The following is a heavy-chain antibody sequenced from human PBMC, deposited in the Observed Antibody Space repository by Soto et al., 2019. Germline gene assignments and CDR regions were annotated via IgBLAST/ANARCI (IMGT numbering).Heavy chain of an antibody. D-gene: IGHD2-15*01. CDR3: ARTSRPNCSGGTCYFDY. CDR1: GFTVIDSY. Sequence: GGSLRLSCAASGFTVIDSYMNWVRQAPGKGLEWVSVIYSGGSTSYADSAKGQFAIFRDNSKNTLYLQMNSLRAEDTAVYYCARTSRPNCSGGTCYFDYWGQGTLVTVSS. V-gene: IGHV3-53*01. CDR2: IYSGGST. J-gene: IGHJ4*02.